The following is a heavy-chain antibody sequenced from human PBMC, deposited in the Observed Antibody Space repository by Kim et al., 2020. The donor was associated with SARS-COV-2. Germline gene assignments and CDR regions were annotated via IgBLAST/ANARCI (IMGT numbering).Heavy chain of an antibody. J-gene: IGHJ4*02. V-gene: IGHV3-15*01. D-gene: IGHD3-22*01. Sequence: GGSLRLSCAASGFTFSNAWMSWVRQAPGKGLEWVGRIKSKTDGGTTDYAAPVKGRFTISRDDSKNTLYLQMNSLKTEDTAVYYCTTGITMIVVVITTSGVVDYWGQGTLVTVSS. CDR3: TTGITMIVVVITTSGVVDY. CDR2: IKSKTDGGTT. CDR1: GFTFSNAW.